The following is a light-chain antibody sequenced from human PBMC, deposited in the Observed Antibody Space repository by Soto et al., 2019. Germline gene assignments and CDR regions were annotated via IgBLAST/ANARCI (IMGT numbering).Light chain of an antibody. Sequence: EIVMTQSPATLSLSPGERATLSCRASQSVFSSLAWYQQKPGQAPRLLIYGAATRATGVPARFSGSGSGTEFTLNISSLRSEDFAVYYCQHYNNWPPGTFGQGTKVDIK. J-gene: IGKJ1*01. CDR3: QHYNNWPPGT. V-gene: IGKV3-15*01. CDR2: GAA. CDR1: QSVFSS.